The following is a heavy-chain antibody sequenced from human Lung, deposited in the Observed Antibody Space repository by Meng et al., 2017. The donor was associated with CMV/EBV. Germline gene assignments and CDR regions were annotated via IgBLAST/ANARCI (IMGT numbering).Heavy chain of an antibody. Sequence: GGSLRLXCAASGFTFRDYYMSWIRQAPGKGLEWVSYISSSGSSTYYADSVKGRFTISRDNARNSLSLQMNSLRAEDTAVYYCARVAPPSVHLDYWGQGILVTFSS. CDR2: ISSSGSST. CDR3: ARVAPPSVHLDY. V-gene: IGHV3-11*01. J-gene: IGHJ4*02. CDR1: GFTFRDYY. D-gene: IGHD3-3*02.